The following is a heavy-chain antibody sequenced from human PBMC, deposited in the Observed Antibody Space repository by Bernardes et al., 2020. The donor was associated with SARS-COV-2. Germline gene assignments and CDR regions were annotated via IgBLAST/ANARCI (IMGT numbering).Heavy chain of an antibody. CDR1: GYTLTALS. J-gene: IGHJ6*02. D-gene: IGHD3-9*01. CDR2: FDPEDGET. CDR3: ATDQRYYDILTGRTYYYGIDV. V-gene: IGHV1-24*01. Sequence: ASLKVSFHVSGYTLTALSMHCVRPAPGNGLACRGCFDPEDGETLYAQKFQGRVIMTEDTSTDTDNMELSSLGSEDTAVYYCATDQRYYDILTGRTYYYGIDVWGQGTTVTVS.